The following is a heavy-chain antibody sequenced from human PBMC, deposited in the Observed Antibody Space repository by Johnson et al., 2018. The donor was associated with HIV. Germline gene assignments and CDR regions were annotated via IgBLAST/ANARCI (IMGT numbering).Heavy chain of an antibody. CDR2: IKQDGSEK. Sequence: EVQLVESGGGLVQPGGSLRLSCAASGFTFSSYWMSWVRQAPGKGLEWVANIKQDGSEKYYVDSVKGRFTISRDNAKNSLYLQMNSLRAEDTAVNYCARRDTYYYDRTPGAFDIWGQGTRVTVSS. CDR1: GFTFSSYW. V-gene: IGHV3-7*05. D-gene: IGHD3-22*01. J-gene: IGHJ3*02. CDR3: ARRDTYYYDRTPGAFDI.